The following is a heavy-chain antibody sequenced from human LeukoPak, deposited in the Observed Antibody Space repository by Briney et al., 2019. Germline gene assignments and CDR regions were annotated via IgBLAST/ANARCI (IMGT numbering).Heavy chain of an antibody. Sequence: PSETLSLTCTVSSGSISSYYWSWIRQPPGKALEYVGYIYYSGSTNYNPSLKSRVTISIETSKNQFSLKLRSVTAADTAMYYCARGTLRIAAALFDPWGQGTLVTVSS. J-gene: IGHJ5*02. D-gene: IGHD6-13*01. V-gene: IGHV4-59*01. CDR2: IYYSGST. CDR1: SGSISSYY. CDR3: ARGTLRIAAALFDP.